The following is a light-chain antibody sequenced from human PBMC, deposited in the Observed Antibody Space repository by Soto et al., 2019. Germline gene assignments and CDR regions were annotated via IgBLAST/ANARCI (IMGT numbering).Light chain of an antibody. CDR3: QQYDSSYT. Sequence: EIVLTQSPGTLSLSPGERATLSCRASQTITNNYLAWYQQKPGQAPRLVMSGASSRATGIPDRFRGGGSETDFTLTISRLEPEDFAVYYCQQYDSSYTFGQGTKLEIK. V-gene: IGKV3-20*01. J-gene: IGKJ2*01. CDR1: QTITNNY. CDR2: GAS.